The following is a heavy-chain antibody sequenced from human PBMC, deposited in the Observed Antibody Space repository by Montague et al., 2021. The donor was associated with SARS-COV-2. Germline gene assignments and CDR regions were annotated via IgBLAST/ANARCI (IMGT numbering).Heavy chain of an antibody. CDR2: ISDSGGT. D-gene: IGHD2-15*01. J-gene: IGHJ4*02. CDR3: ARHYSATLPAVY. Sequence: SETLSLTCTVSGGSISSFYWSWFRQPPGKGLEWIGYISDSGGTNYNPSLTSRVTISVDTSKNQFSLKVNSVTAADTAVYYCARHYSATLPAVYWGQGTLVTVSS. CDR1: GGSISSFY. V-gene: IGHV4-59*08.